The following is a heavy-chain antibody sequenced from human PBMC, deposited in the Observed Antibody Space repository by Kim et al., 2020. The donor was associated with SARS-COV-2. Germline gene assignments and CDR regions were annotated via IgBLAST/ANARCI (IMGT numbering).Heavy chain of an antibody. J-gene: IGHJ4*02. V-gene: IGHV3-30*04. CDR2: ISNDGSNK. D-gene: IGHD5-18*01. Sequence: GGSLRLSCAASGFTFSSYAMHWVRQAPGKGLEWVAVISNDGSNKYYADSVKGRFTISRDNSKTTLYLQMNSLRAEDTAVYYCARGEEQLWAPDFFDYWGQGTLVTVSS. CDR1: GFTFSSYA. CDR3: ARGEEQLWAPDFFDY.